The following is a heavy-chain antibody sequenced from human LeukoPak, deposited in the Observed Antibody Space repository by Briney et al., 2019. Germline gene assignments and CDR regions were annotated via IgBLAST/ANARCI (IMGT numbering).Heavy chain of an antibody. V-gene: IGHV3-23*01. CDR1: GFTFSSYA. J-gene: IGHJ4*02. CDR2: ISGSGGST. Sequence: QTGGSLRLSCAASGFTFSSYAMNWVRQAPGKGLEWVSAISGSGGSTYYADSVKGRFTISRDNSENTLYLQMNSLRAEDTAVYYCAKEPRLNYGDEWGGDFDYWGQGTLVTVSS. D-gene: IGHD4-17*01. CDR3: AKEPRLNYGDEWGGDFDY.